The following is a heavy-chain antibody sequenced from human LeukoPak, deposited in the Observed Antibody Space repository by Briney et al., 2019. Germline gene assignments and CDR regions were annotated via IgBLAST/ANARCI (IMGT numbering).Heavy chain of an antibody. D-gene: IGHD2-2*01. V-gene: IGHV3-30*04. Sequence: GGALRLSCAASGFTFSSYAMHGVRQAPGKGLEWGAVISYDGSNKYYADSVKGRFTISRDNSKNTLYLQMNSLRAEDTAVYYCARDEVGQLLSDYYYYYHGMDVWGKGTTVTVSS. CDR2: ISYDGSNK. CDR3: ARDEVGQLLSDYYYYYHGMDV. CDR1: GFTFSSYA. J-gene: IGHJ6*04.